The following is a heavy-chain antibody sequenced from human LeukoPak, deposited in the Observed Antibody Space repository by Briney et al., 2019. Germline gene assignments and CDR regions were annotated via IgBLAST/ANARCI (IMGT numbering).Heavy chain of an antibody. CDR1: GFIFSSYW. D-gene: IGHD3-22*01. V-gene: IGHV3-7*01. J-gene: IGHJ4*02. CDR3: ARDIGDSSGYYGSYFDY. Sequence: PGGSLRLSCAASGFIFSSYWMSWVRQAPGKGLEWVANIKQEGSEKYYVDSVKGRFTISRDNAKNSLYLEMNSLRAEDTAVYYCARDIGDSSGYYGSYFDYWGQGTLVAVSS. CDR2: IKQEGSEK.